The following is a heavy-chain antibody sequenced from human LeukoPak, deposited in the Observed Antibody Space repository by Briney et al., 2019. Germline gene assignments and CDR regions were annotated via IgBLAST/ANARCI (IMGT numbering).Heavy chain of an antibody. CDR1: GFTFSNYG. V-gene: IGHV3-7*01. J-gene: IGHJ3*02. CDR3: ARGLVGATTSDAFDI. CDR2: INLDESRK. Sequence: GGSLRLSCAASGFTFSNYGMYWVRQAPGKGLGWVANINLDESRKFYEDSAKGRCTISRDNAKNSLYPQMNSPRTEDTAVYYCARGLVGATTSDAFDIWGQGTMVTVSS. D-gene: IGHD1-26*01.